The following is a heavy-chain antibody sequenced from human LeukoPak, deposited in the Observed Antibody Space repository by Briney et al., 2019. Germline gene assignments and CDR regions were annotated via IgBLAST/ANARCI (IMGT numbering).Heavy chain of an antibody. V-gene: IGHV3-21*01. CDR3: ASQGGRDFSSEGTDY. D-gene: IGHD3-9*01. CDR1: GFTFSSYS. CDR2: ISSSSSYI. Sequence: RPGGSLRLSCAASGFTFSSYSMNWVRQAPGKGLEWVSSISSSSSYIYYADSVKGRFTISRDNAKNSLYLQMNSLRAEDTAVYYCASQGGRDFSSEGTDYWGQGTLVTVSS. J-gene: IGHJ4*02.